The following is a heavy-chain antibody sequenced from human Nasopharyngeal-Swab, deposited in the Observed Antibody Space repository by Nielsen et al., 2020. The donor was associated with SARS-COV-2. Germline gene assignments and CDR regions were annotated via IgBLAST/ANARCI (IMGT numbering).Heavy chain of an antibody. CDR3: ARITVAGDYYYGMDV. D-gene: IGHD6-19*01. Sequence: GWSVRLYCAASGFTFSSYSMNWVRQAPGKGLEWVSSISSSSSYIYYADSVKGRFTISRDNAKNSLYLQMNSLRAEDTAVYYCARITVAGDYYYGMDVWGQGTTVTVSS. V-gene: IGHV3-21*01. J-gene: IGHJ6*02. CDR1: GFTFSSYS. CDR2: ISSSSSYI.